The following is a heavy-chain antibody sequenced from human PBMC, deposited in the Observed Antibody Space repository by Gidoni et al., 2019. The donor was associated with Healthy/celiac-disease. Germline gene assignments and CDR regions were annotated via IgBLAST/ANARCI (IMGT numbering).Heavy chain of an antibody. CDR1: GFTFSSYA. V-gene: IGHV3-23*01. J-gene: IGHJ4*02. CDR2: ISGSGGST. CDR3: AKAFGFQWLAIDY. Sequence: EVQLLETGGVVVQPGGSLRLACAASGFTFSSYAMTWVRQAPGKGLEWVSAISGSGGSTYYADSVKGRFTISRDNSKNTLYLQMNSLRAEDTAVYYCAKAFGFQWLAIDYWGQGTLVTVSS. D-gene: IGHD6-19*01.